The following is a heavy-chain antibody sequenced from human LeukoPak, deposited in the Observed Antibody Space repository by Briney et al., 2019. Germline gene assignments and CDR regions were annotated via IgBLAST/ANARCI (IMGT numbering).Heavy chain of an antibody. CDR2: IIDNSRET. CDR3: AKEGNTAMAHFDY. J-gene: IGHJ4*02. D-gene: IGHD5-18*01. Sequence: GGSLRLSCAASGFTFSTCVMSWVRQAPGKGLEWVSAIIDNSRETFYADSVKGRFTISRDNSKNTLYLQMNSLRAEDTAVYYCAKEGNTAMAHFDYWGQGTLVTVSS. V-gene: IGHV3-23*01. CDR1: GFTFSTCV.